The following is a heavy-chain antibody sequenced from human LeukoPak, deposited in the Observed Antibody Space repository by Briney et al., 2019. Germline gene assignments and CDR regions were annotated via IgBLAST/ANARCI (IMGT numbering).Heavy chain of an antibody. D-gene: IGHD3-22*01. CDR2: ISGSGSGGST. V-gene: IGHV3-23*01. CDR3: AKLSTQIITMIVVAPSAFDI. J-gene: IGHJ3*02. Sequence: GGSLRLSCAASGFTFSRYAMSWVRQAPGKGLEWVSGISGSGSGGSTYYADSVKGRFTISRDNSKNTLYLQMNSLRAEDAAVYYCAKLSTQIITMIVVAPSAFDIWGQGTMVTVSS. CDR1: GFTFSRYA.